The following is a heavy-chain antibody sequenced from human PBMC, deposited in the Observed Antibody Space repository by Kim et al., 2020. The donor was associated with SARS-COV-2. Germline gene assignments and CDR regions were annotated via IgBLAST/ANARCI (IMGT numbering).Heavy chain of an antibody. Sequence: SVLNSARDLKGRFTCSRDNAKNSLSLQMNSLSAEDTAVYCCVTDQYYYGYWGQGTLVTVSS. CDR2: SVL. J-gene: IGHJ4*02. V-gene: IGHV3-11*04. D-gene: IGHD3-10*01. CDR3: VTDQYYYGY.